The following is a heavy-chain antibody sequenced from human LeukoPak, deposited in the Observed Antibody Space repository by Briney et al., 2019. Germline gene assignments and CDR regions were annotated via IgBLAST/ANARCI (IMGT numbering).Heavy chain of an antibody. J-gene: IGHJ4*02. V-gene: IGHV3-48*03. Sequence: GGSLRLSCAASGFTFSSYEMNWVRQAPGKGLEWVSYISSSGSTIYYADSVKGRFTISRDNAKNSLYLQMNSLRAEDTAVYYCARDIEYYYDSSGYYPHFGYWGQGTLVTVSS. D-gene: IGHD3-22*01. CDR2: ISSSGSTI. CDR3: ARDIEYYYDSSGYYPHFGY. CDR1: GFTFSSYE.